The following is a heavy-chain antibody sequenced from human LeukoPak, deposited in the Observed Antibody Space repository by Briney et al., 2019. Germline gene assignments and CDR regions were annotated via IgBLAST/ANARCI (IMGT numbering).Heavy chain of an antibody. D-gene: IGHD4-17*01. Sequence: SETLSLTCTVSGGSVTSGSYYWSWIRQLPGKGLEWIGYISYSGNTYYNPSLKSRVTISRDASKNQFSLKLSSVTAADTAVYYCAREGQMTTVTVYWYFDLWGRGTLVTVSS. V-gene: IGHV4-31*03. J-gene: IGHJ2*01. CDR3: AREGQMTTVTVYWYFDL. CDR2: ISYSGNT. CDR1: GGSVTSGSYY.